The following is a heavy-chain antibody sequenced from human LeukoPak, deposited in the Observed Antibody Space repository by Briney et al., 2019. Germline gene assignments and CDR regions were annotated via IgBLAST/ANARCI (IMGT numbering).Heavy chain of an antibody. J-gene: IGHJ4*02. CDR1: GFTFDDYA. D-gene: IGHD3-22*01. V-gene: IGHV3-9*01. Sequence: PGRSLRLSCAASGFTFDDYAMHWVRQAPGKGLEWVSGISWNSGSIGYADSVKGRSTISRDNAKNSLYLQMNSLRAEDTALYYCAKDYDSSGYHEAYFDYWGQGTLVTVSS. CDR3: AKDYDSSGYHEAYFDY. CDR2: ISWNSGSI.